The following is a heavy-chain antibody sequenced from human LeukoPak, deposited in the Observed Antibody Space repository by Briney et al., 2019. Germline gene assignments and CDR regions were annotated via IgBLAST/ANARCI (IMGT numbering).Heavy chain of an antibody. CDR1: GYTFTGYY. V-gene: IGHV1-2*02. J-gene: IGHJ4*02. CDR2: INPNSGGT. Sequence: GSSVKVSCKASGYTFTGYYMHWVRQAPGQGLEWMGWINPNSGGTNYAQKFQGRVTMTRDTSISTAYMELSRLRSDDTAVYYCARDRAAGGGVYFDYWGQGTLVTVSS. D-gene: IGHD6-13*01. CDR3: ARDRAAGGGVYFDY.